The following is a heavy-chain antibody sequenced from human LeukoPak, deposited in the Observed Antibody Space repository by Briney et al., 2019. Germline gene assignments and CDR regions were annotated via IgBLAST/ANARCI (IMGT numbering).Heavy chain of an antibody. CDR2: IYYSGST. D-gene: IGHD3-10*01. Sequence: PSETLSLTCTVSGGSISSYYWSWIRQPPGKGLEWIGYIYYSGSTNYNPSLKSRVTISVDTSKNQFSLKLSSVTAADTAVYYCARGPYVLLGPGFDYWGQGTLVTVSS. J-gene: IGHJ4*02. CDR3: ARGPYVLLGPGFDY. CDR1: GGSISSYY. V-gene: IGHV4-59*01.